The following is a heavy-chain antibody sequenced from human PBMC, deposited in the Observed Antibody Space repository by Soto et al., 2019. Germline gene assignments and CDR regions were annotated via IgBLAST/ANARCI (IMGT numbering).Heavy chain of an antibody. J-gene: IGHJ4*02. Sequence: QVQLVESGGGVVQPGRSLRLSCAASGFSFSLHGMHWVRQAPGKGLEWVAVISYDAINKYYADSVKSRFNISRDNSEKTRYLQMNSLRPEETVVYYCSQADILTGVQGVLEHLGQGTLGTVSS. V-gene: IGHV3-30*03. CDR2: ISYDAINK. CDR1: GFSFSLHG. CDR3: SQADILTGVQGVLEH. D-gene: IGHD3-9*01.